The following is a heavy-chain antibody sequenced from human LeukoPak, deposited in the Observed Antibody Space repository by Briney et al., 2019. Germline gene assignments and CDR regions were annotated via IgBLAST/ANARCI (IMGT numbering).Heavy chain of an antibody. Sequence: SETLSLTCSVSDGSINSYYWNWIRRPPGKGLEWIGYIYYNGSTNFNPSLKSRVTISVDTSKNQFSLKLRSVTAADTAVYYCARGRIPTDYWGQGTLVTVSS. D-gene: IGHD2/OR15-2a*01. CDR2: IYYNGST. J-gene: IGHJ4*02. CDR1: DGSINSYY. V-gene: IGHV4-59*01. CDR3: ARGRIPTDY.